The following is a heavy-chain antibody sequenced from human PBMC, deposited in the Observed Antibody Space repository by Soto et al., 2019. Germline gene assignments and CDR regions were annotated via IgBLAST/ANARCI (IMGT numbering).Heavy chain of an antibody. V-gene: IGHV1-69*13. CDR2: IIPIFGTA. CDR1: GGTFSSYA. D-gene: IGHD3-22*01. CDR3: VRAPGYYYDSSGCSNWFDP. J-gene: IGHJ5*02. Sequence: SVKVSCKASGGTFSSYAISWVRQAPGQGLEWMGGIIPIFGTANYAQKFQGRVTITADESTSTAYMELSSLRSEDTAVYYCVRAPGYYYDSSGCSNWFDPWGQGTLVTVSS.